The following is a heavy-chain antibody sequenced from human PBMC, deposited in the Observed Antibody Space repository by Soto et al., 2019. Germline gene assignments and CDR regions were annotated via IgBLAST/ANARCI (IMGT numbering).Heavy chain of an antibody. CDR1: GYTFSSDV. CDR3: AREKGWEQLLGAFDI. D-gene: IGHD1-1*01. Sequence: ASVKVSCKASGYTFSSDVMHWVRQAPGQRLEWMGWINTGNGNTKYSQKFQGRVTITRDTSASTAYMELSSLRSEDTAVYHCAREKGWEQLLGAFDIWGQGTMVTVSS. CDR2: INTGNGNT. J-gene: IGHJ3*02. V-gene: IGHV1-3*04.